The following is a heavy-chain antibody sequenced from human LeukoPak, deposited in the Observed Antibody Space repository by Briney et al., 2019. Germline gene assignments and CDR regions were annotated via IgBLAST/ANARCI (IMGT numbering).Heavy chain of an antibody. J-gene: IGHJ4*02. CDR2: ISGSGGST. CDR3: AKLDSSGYYYSCFDY. V-gene: IGHV3-23*01. Sequence: LTGGSLRLSCAASGFTFSTYAMSWVRQAPGKGLEWVSGISGSGGSTYYADSVKGRFTISRDNSKNTLYLQMNSLRAEDTAVYYCAKLDSSGYYYSCFDYWGQGTLVTVSS. CDR1: GFTFSTYA. D-gene: IGHD3-22*01.